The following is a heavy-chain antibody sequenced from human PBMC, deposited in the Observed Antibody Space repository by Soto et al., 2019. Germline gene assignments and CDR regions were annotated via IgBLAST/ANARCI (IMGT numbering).Heavy chain of an antibody. J-gene: IGHJ3*02. V-gene: IGHV4-39*01. CDR1: GGSISSSSYY. CDR2: IYYSGST. Sequence: QLQLQESGPGLVKPSETLSLTCTVSGGSISSSSYYWGWIRQPPGKGLEWIGSIYYSGSTYYNPSLKSRVTISVDTSKNQFSLKLSSVTAADTAVYYCARWIQLDKDAFDIWGQGTMVTVSS. D-gene: IGHD5-18*01. CDR3: ARWIQLDKDAFDI.